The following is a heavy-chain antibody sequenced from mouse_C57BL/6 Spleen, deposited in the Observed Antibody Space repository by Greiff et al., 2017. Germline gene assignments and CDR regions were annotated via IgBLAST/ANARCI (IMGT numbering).Heavy chain of an antibody. J-gene: IGHJ4*01. V-gene: IGHV14-1*01. D-gene: IGHD1-1*01. Sequence: VQLQQSGAELVRPGASVKLSCTASGFNIKDYYMHWVKQRPEQGLEWIGRIDPEDGDTEYAPKFQGKATMTADTSSNTSYLQLSSLTSEDTAVYSCVSGRVCDGGDCYALDYWGQGTSLTVSS. CDR2: IDPEDGDT. CDR1: GFNIKDYY. CDR3: VSGRVCDGGDCYALDY.